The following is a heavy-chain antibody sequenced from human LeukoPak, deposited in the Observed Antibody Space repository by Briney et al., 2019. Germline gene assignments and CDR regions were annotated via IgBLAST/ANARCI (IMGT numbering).Heavy chain of an antibody. D-gene: IGHD3-3*01. CDR1: GYTFTGYY. Sequence: ASVKVSCKASGYTFTGYYMHWVRQAPGQGREWMGRINPNSGGTNYAQKLQGRVTMTRDTSISTAYMELSRLRSDDTAVYYCARDTHSRFLEWFVWGQGTLVTVSS. V-gene: IGHV1-2*06. CDR2: INPNSGGT. J-gene: IGHJ4*02. CDR3: ARDTHSRFLEWFV.